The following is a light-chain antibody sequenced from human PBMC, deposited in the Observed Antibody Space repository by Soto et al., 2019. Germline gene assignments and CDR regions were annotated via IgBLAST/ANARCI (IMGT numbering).Light chain of an antibody. Sequence: EIVLTQSPGTLSLSPGERATLSCRASQSVSSSYLVWYQQKPGQAPRLIIHGASSRATGTPDRFSGSGSGTDFTLTISRLEPEDFAVYYCQQYGSSPPITFGQGTRLEIK. V-gene: IGKV3-20*01. CDR1: QSVSSSY. CDR2: GAS. CDR3: QQYGSSPPIT. J-gene: IGKJ5*01.